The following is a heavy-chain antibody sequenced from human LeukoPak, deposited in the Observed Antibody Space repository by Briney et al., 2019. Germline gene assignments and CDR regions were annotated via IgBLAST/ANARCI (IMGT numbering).Heavy chain of an antibody. J-gene: IGHJ4*02. CDR1: GGSIISSTYY. CDR3: SRLYSGTRPPDY. CDR2: IFYSGST. V-gene: IGHV4-39*01. D-gene: IGHD2-15*01. Sequence: PSETLSLTCTVSGGSIISSTYYWGWIRQPPGKGLEWIGSIFYSGSTYYNPSLKSRVTISVDTSKNQISPKVTSVTAADTAIYYCSRLYSGTRPPDYWGQGTLVTVSS.